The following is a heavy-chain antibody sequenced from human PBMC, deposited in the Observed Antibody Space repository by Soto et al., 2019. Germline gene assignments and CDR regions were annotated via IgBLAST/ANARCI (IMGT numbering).Heavy chain of an antibody. J-gene: IGHJ2*01. CDR3: ARGLDTAMDLYWYFDL. D-gene: IGHD5-18*01. Sequence: ASVKVSCKASGYTFTGYYMHWVRQAPGQGLEWMGWINPNSGGTNYAQKFQGWVTMTRDTSISTAYMELSRLRSDDTAVYYCARGLDTAMDLYWYFDLWGRGTLVTVSS. CDR2: INPNSGGT. CDR1: GYTFTGYY. V-gene: IGHV1-2*04.